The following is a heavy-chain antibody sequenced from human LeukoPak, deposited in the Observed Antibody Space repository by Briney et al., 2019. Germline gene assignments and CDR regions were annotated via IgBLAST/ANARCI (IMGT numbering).Heavy chain of an antibody. Sequence: SETLSLTCAVSGGSISSGGYSWSWIRQPPGKGLEWIGYIYHSGSTYYNPSLKSRVTISVDRSKNPFSLKLSSVTAADTAVYYCARGGSDFYYFDYWGQRTLVTVSS. CDR1: GGSISSGGYS. D-gene: IGHD2-21*01. V-gene: IGHV4-30-2*01. CDR2: IYHSGST. J-gene: IGHJ4*02. CDR3: ARGGSDFYYFDY.